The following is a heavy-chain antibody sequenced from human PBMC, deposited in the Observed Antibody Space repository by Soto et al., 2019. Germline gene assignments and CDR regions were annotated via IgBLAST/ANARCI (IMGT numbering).Heavy chain of an antibody. D-gene: IGHD6-25*01. CDR2: INSDGSST. CDR1: GLTFSNYW. V-gene: IGHV3-74*01. Sequence: GGSLRLACAVSGLTFSNYWMNWVRQAPGKGLVWVSRINSDGSSTDYADSVKGRFTISRDNARNTLYLEMHSLRAEDTALYYCGRGGRIVAAASVDWGQGTLVTVSS. CDR3: GRGGRIVAAASVD. J-gene: IGHJ4*02.